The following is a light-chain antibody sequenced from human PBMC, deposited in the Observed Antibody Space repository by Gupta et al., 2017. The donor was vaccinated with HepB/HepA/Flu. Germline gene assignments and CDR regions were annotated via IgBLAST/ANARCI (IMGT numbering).Light chain of an antibody. J-gene: IGKJ4*01. Sequence: EIVLTQSPGTLSSSPGDRATLSCRASQSVERNYLAWYQQRPGQATRLLIYGSSGRATGIPDFFSGSGSAIYFIITISRQADEVSAYYYCQQYSSPFSFGGGTKVEIK. CDR2: GSS. CDR3: QQYSSPFS. CDR1: QSVERNY. V-gene: IGKV3-20*01.